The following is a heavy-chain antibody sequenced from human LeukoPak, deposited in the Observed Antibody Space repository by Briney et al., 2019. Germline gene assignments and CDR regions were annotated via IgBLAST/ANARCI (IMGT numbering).Heavy chain of an antibody. CDR2: ISSSGSTI. V-gene: IGHV3-11*01. CDR1: GFTFSDYY. J-gene: IGHJ4*02. D-gene: IGHD2-2*01. Sequence: GGSLRLSCAASGFTFSDYYMSWIRQAPGKGLEWVSYISSSGSTIDCADSVKGRFTIARDNAKNSLYLQMNSLRAEDTAVYYCARSIPAGNRRWGQGTLVTVSS. CDR3: ARSIPAGNRR.